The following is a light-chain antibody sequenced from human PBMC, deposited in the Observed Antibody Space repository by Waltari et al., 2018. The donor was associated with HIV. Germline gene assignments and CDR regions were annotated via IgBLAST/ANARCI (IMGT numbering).Light chain of an antibody. CDR2: EVS. CDR3: SSYTITSTVL. V-gene: IGLV2-14*01. Sequence: QSALTQPASVSGSPGQSITISCTGTSSDIGGYNYVTWYQQHPGKAPKLMIYEVSSRPSGVSNRFAGSKSGNTASLTISGLQAEDEAYYYCSSYTITSTVLFGGGTKLTVL. CDR1: SSDIGGYNY. J-gene: IGLJ2*01.